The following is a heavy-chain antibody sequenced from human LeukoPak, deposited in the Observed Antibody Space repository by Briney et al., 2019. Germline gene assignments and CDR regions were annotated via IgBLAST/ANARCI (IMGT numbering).Heavy chain of an antibody. V-gene: IGHV3-23*01. J-gene: IGHJ4*02. CDR1: GFTFSSYS. CDR2: ISDSGGGT. Sequence: GGSLRLSCAASGFTFSSYSMNWVRQAPGKGLEWVSGISDSGGGTYYADSVKGRFTISRDNSKNTLYLQMNSLRAEDTAVYYCAKLPGRAADYWGQGTLVTVSS. CDR3: AKLPGRAADY.